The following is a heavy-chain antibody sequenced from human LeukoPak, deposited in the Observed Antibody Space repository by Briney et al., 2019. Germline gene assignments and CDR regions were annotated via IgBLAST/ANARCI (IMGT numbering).Heavy chain of an antibody. J-gene: IGHJ3*02. CDR2: TSDKGST. V-gene: IGHV4-59*11. CDR3: VRVQAEGHSDI. CDR1: GGSISSHY. Sequence: SETLSLTCTVSGGSISSHYWSWIRQPPGKGLEWIGYTSDKGSTSYNPSLKSRVTILVDMSKNQFSLKVNSVTAADTAVYYCVRVQAEGHSDIWGQGTLVTVSP.